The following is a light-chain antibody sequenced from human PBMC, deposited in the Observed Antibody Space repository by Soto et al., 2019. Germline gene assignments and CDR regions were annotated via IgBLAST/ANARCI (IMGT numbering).Light chain of an antibody. J-gene: IGKJ1*01. CDR1: QSLGGS. CDR2: GAS. CDR3: QQLNNYPRT. Sequence: IVMTQSPATLSVSPGESATLSCRASQSLGGSLAWYQQKPGQAPRLLIYGASTRATGIPARFSGSGSGTEFTLTITSLQPEDFATYYCQQLNNYPRTFGQGTKVDI. V-gene: IGKV3-15*01.